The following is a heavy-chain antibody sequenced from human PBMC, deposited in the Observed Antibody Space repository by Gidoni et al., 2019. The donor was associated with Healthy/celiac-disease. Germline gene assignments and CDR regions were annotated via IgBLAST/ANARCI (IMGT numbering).Heavy chain of an antibody. CDR3: ATDGWSGIAGFDP. D-gene: IGHD6-13*01. CDR1: GYPLTELT. V-gene: IGHV1-24*01. CDR2: FDPEDGET. J-gene: IGHJ5*02. Sequence: QVQLVQSGAVVKKPRASVKVSCTVSGYPLTELTMHWVRQAPGKGLEWMGGFDPEDGETIDGQKFKGRVTMTEDTSTDTAYMELSSLRSEDTAVYYCATDGWSGIAGFDPWGQGTLVTVSS.